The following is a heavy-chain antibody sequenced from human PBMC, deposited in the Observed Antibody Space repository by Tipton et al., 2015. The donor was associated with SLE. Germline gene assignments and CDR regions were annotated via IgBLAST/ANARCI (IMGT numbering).Heavy chain of an antibody. D-gene: IGHD1-1*01. V-gene: IGHV4-38-2*02. CDR1: GYSISSGYY. CDR3: AGGVQLERGAFDI. CDR2: IYHSGST. J-gene: IGHJ3*02. Sequence: GLVKPSETLSLTCTVSGYSISSGYYWGWIRQPPGKGLEWIGSIYHSGSTNYNPSLKSRVTISVDTSKNQFSLKLSSVTAADTAVYYCAGGVQLERGAFDIWGQGTMVTVSS.